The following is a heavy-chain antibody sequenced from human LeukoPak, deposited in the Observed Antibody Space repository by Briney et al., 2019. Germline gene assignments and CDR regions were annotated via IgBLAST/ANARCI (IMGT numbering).Heavy chain of an antibody. V-gene: IGHV4-59*01. Sequence: SETLSLTCTVSGGSISSYYWSWIRQPPGKGLEWIGYIYYSGSTNYNPSLKSRVTLSVDTSKNQFSLKLSSVTAADTAVYYCARETRYSYGLDYWGQGTLVTVSS. CDR1: GGSISSYY. D-gene: IGHD5-18*01. J-gene: IGHJ4*02. CDR2: IYYSGST. CDR3: ARETRYSYGLDY.